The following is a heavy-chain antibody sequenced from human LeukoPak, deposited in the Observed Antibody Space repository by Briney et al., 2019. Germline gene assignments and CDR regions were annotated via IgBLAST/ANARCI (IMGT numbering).Heavy chain of an antibody. J-gene: IGHJ6*02. CDR3: ARVPYYYYGMDV. CDR1: GHTFTGYY. V-gene: IGHV1-2*06. Sequence: ASVKVSFRASGHTFTGYYMHWVRQAPGQGLEWMGRINPNSGGTNYAQKFQGRVTMTRDTSISTAYMELSRLRSDDTAVYYCARVPYYYYGMDVWGQGTTVTVSS. CDR2: INPNSGGT.